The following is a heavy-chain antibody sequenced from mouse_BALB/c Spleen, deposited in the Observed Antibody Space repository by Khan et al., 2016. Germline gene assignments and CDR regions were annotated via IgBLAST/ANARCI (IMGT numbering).Heavy chain of an antibody. Sequence: EVQLQESGHGLVKPSQSLSLTCSVAGYSITSGYFWNWIRQFPGKKLEWMGYISYDGYHYYNPSLPNRISITRDTSKNQFFLKLNSRTTEDSATDYCVRYGYDGWCAYWGQGTLVTVSA. CDR1: GYSITSGYF. J-gene: IGHJ3*01. CDR3: VRYGYDGWCAY. D-gene: IGHD2-2*01. V-gene: IGHV3-6*02. CDR2: ISYDGYH.